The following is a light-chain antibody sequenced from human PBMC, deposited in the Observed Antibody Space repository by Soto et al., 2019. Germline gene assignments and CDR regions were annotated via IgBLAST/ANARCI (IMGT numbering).Light chain of an antibody. Sequence: SGLAEPAAGSDCTGQSIAIHCNGISSDVGGYNYVSWYQQHPGKAPKLMIYDVNNRPSGVSNRFSGSKSGNTASLTISGFQAEDEADYYCCSYTTSSTYVLGPCSKVTVL. CDR3: CSYTTSSTYV. V-gene: IGLV2-14*03. CDR2: DVN. CDR1: SSDVGGYNY. J-gene: IGLJ1*01.